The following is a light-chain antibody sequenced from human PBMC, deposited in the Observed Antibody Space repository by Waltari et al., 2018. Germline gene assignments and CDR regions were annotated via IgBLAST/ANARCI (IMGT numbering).Light chain of an antibody. CDR3: STWEDSLNGVV. V-gene: IGLV1-44*01. J-gene: IGLJ3*02. CDR1: KSIIQATT. Sequence: QSVLAQPPSASGTPGQRVTISCSGLKSIIQATTVNWYQQVPGTAPKLLIYDTYLRRSGVRVRFSGSKYSSSDSLAISGLQAEDEADYFCSTWEDSLNGVVFGGGTRLTVL. CDR2: DTY.